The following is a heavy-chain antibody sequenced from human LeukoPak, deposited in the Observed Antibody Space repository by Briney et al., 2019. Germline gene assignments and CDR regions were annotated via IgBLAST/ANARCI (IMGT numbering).Heavy chain of an antibody. Sequence: PPGGSLRLSCAASGFTFSSYEMNWVRQAPGKGLEWVSYISSIGSNIYYADSVKGRFTISRENAKNSLYLQMNSQRAEDTAVYYCARGYCSGGSCYSIDYWGQGTLVTVSS. CDR3: ARGYCSGGSCYSIDY. CDR2: ISSIGSNI. CDR1: GFTFSSYE. V-gene: IGHV3-48*03. D-gene: IGHD2-15*01. J-gene: IGHJ4*02.